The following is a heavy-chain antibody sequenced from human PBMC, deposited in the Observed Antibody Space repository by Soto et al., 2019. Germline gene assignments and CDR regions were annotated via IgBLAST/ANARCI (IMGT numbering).Heavy chain of an antibody. CDR3: ARSPTYFNYLWGNSTY. Sequence: SEPLSLTCSDFAESFSGYSWSWFCHPLVKGLEWIGEIDHSGSTNYNPSLKSRVTISVDTSKNQFSLKLRPVTAADTALYYCARSPTYFNYLWGNSTYWGQGTLVTVSS. J-gene: IGHJ4*02. CDR1: AESFSGYS. V-gene: IGHV4-34*01. CDR2: IDHSGST. D-gene: IGHD3-16*01.